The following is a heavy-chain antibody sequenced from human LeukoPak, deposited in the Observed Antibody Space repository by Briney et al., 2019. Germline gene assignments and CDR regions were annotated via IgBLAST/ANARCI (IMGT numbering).Heavy chain of an antibody. Sequence: SETLSFTCTVSGGSISSSSYYWGWIRQPPGKGLEWIGSMYSSGSTYYNPSLKSRATISVDTSKNQFSLKLSSVTAADTAVYYCARSGSGYLRYYFDYWGQGTLVTVSS. CDR2: MYSSGST. D-gene: IGHD5-12*01. CDR3: ARSGSGYLRYYFDY. V-gene: IGHV4-39*07. J-gene: IGHJ4*02. CDR1: GGSISSSSYY.